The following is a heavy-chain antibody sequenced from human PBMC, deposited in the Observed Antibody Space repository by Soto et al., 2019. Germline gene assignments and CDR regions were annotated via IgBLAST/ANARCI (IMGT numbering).Heavy chain of an antibody. V-gene: IGHV4-31*03. J-gene: IGHJ4*02. CDR3: ARGFPPNDYSNYGIWDY. CDR1: GGSISSGGYY. CDR2: IYYSGST. D-gene: IGHD4-4*01. Sequence: SETLSLTCTVSGGSISSGGYYWSWIRQHPGKGLEWIGYIYYSGSTYYNPSLKSRVTISVDTSKNQFSLKLSSVTAADTAVYYCARGFPPNDYSNYGIWDYWGQGTLVTVSS.